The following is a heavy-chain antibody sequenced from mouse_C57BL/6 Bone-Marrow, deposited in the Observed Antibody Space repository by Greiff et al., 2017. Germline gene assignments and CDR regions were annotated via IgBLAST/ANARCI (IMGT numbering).Heavy chain of an antibody. CDR3: ARRIRLRRGSWFAY. Sequence: VQLQQSGPELVKPGASVKIPCKASGYTFTDYNMDWVKQSHGKSLEWIGDITPNNGGTIYNQKFKGKATLTVDKSSSTAYMELRSLTSEDTAVDYCARRIRLRRGSWFAYWGQGTLVTVSA. J-gene: IGHJ3*01. CDR1: GYTFTDYN. CDR2: ITPNNGGT. D-gene: IGHD2-4*01. V-gene: IGHV1-18*01.